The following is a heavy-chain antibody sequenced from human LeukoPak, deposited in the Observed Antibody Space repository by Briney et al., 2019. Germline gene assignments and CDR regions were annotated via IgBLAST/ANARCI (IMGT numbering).Heavy chain of an antibody. CDR2: ISYDGSNK. Sequence: GGSLRLSCAAPGFTFSSYAMHWVRQAPGKGLEWVAVISYDGSNKYYADSVKGRFTISRDNSKNTLYLQMNSLRAEDTAVYYCARVGSQYSGSYYDLRRGYYFDYWGQGTLVTVSS. V-gene: IGHV3-30-3*01. D-gene: IGHD1-26*01. CDR3: ARVGSQYSGSYYDLRRGYYFDY. J-gene: IGHJ4*02. CDR1: GFTFSSYA.